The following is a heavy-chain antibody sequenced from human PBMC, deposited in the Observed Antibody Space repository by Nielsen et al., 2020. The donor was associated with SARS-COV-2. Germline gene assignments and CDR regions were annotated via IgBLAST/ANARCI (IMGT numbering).Heavy chain of an antibody. J-gene: IGHJ6*02. V-gene: IGHV4-34*01. D-gene: IGHD4-17*01. CDR3: ARSFHDYGDYRDYYYYGMDV. CDR2: INHSGST. Sequence: RQAPGKGLEWIREINHSGSTNYNPSLKSRVTISVDTSKNQFSLKLSSVTAADTAVYYCARSFHDYGDYRDYYYYGMDVWGQGTTVTVSS.